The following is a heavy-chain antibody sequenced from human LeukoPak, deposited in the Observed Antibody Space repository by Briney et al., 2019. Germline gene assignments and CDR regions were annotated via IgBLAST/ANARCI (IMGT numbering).Heavy chain of an antibody. J-gene: IGHJ6*03. CDR2: IIPIFGTA. V-gene: IGHV1-69*13. CDR1: GGTFSSSA. Sequence: SVKVSCKASGGTFSSSAISWLRQAPGQGLEWMGGIIPIFGTANYAQKFQGRVTITADESTSTAYMELSSLRSEDTAVYYCARDMLGYSYYYMDVWGKGTTVTVSS. D-gene: IGHD3-10*02. CDR3: ARDMLGYSYYYMDV.